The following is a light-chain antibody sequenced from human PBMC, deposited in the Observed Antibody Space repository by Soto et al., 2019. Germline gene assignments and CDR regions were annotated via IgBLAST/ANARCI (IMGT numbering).Light chain of an antibody. CDR3: FPYTSSGTYG. CDR2: EVS. Sequence: QPVLTQPASVSGSPGQSITISCTGTSSDVGNCKYVSWYQQHPGKAPKLMIYEVSNRPSGVSNRFSGSKSGNTASLTISGLQAEDETDYYCFPYTSSGTYGFGTGTKVAVL. CDR1: SSDVGNCKY. V-gene: IGLV2-14*01. J-gene: IGLJ1*01.